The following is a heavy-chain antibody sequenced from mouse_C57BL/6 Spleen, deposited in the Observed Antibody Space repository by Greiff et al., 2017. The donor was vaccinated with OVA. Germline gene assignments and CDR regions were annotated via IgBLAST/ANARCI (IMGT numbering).Heavy chain of an antibody. J-gene: IGHJ1*03. V-gene: IGHV3-6*01. CDR3: ARDSHWYFDV. Sequence: EVKLQESGPGLVKPSQSLSLTCSVTGYSITSGYYWNWIRQFPGNKLEWMGYISYDGSNNYNPSLKNRISITRDTSKNQFFLKLNSVTTEDTATYYCARDSHWYFDVWGTGTTVTVSS. CDR2: ISYDGSN. CDR1: GYSITSGYY.